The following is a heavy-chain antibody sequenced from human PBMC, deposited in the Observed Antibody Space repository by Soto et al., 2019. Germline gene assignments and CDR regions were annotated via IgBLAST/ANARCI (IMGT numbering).Heavy chain of an antibody. D-gene: IGHD3-3*01. CDR1: GYTFTSYY. CDR2: ISAYNGNT. Sequence: GASVKVSCKASGYTFTSYYMHWVRQAPGQGLEWMGIISAYNGNTNYAQKLQGRVTMTTDTSTSTAYMELRSLRSDDTAVYYCARAFWSGYSYYYYYYMDVWGKGTTVTVSS. CDR3: ARAFWSGYSYYYYYYMDV. V-gene: IGHV1-18*04. J-gene: IGHJ6*03.